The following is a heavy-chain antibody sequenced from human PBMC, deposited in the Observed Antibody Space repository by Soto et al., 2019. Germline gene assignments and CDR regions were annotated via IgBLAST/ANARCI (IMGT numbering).Heavy chain of an antibody. Sequence: QVQLVESGGGVVQPGRSLRLSCAASGFTFSSYAMQWVRQAPGKGLEWVAVISYDGSNKYYADSVKGRFTISRDNSKNTLYLQMNSLRAEDTAVYYCARPDYGSGSYPDYWGLGTLATVSS. V-gene: IGHV3-30-3*01. J-gene: IGHJ4*02. CDR3: ARPDYGSGSYPDY. CDR1: GFTFSSYA. D-gene: IGHD3-10*01. CDR2: ISYDGSNK.